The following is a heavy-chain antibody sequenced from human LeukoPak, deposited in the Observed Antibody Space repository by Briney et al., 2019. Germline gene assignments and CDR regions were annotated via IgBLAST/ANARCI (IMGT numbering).Heavy chain of an antibody. J-gene: IGHJ4*02. CDR3: AREFRGSYALDY. CDR2: IYYSGST. V-gene: IGHV4-59*01. D-gene: IGHD1-26*01. Sequence: PSETLSLTCTVSGGSISSYYWSWIRQPPGKGLEWIGYIYYSGSTNYNPSLKSRVTISVDTSKNQFSLKLSSVTAAGTAVYYCAREFRGSYALDYWGQGTLVTVSS. CDR1: GGSISSYY.